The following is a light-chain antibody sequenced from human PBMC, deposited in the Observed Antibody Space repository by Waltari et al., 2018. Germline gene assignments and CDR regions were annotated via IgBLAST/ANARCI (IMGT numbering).Light chain of an antibody. Sequence: DIVMTQSPDSLTVSLGERATINCKSSQNLLYSPINKNSLAWYQLKPGQPPRLLIHGAASRESEVPDRFSGSGSGTDFTLTITSLRAEDVAIYYCQQYYSNPVSFGGGTRLEI. CDR2: GAA. J-gene: IGKJ4*01. V-gene: IGKV4-1*01. CDR1: QNLLYSPINKNS. CDR3: QQYYSNPVS.